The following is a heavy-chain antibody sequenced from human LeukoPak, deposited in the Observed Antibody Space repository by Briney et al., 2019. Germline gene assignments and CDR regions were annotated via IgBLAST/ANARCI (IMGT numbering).Heavy chain of an antibody. J-gene: IGHJ4*02. D-gene: IGHD6-13*01. CDR2: INTNTGNP. CDR1: GYTFTSYA. CDR3: ARAEPGIAAAGMSV. Sequence: GASVKVSCKASGYTFTSYAMNWVRQAPGQGLEWMGWINTNTGNPTYAQGFTGRFVFSLDTSVSTAYLQISSLKAEDTAVCYCARAEPGIAAAGMSVWGQGTLVTVSS. V-gene: IGHV7-4-1*02.